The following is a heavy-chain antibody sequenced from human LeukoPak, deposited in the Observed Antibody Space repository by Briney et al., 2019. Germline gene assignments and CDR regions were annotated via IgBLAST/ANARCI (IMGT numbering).Heavy chain of an antibody. V-gene: IGHV1-69*04. CDR3: ARARDAIVRYSSSSPYFDY. Sequence: GASVKVSCRASGYTFTGYYIHWVRQAPGQGLEWMGRIIPILGIANYAQKFQGRVTITADKSTSTAYMELSSLRSEDTAVYYCARARDAIVRYSSSSPYFDYWGQGTLVTVSS. D-gene: IGHD6-6*01. CDR2: IIPILGIA. CDR1: GYTFTGYY. J-gene: IGHJ4*02.